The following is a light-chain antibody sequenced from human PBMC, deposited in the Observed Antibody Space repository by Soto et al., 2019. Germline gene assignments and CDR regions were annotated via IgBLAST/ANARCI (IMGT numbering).Light chain of an antibody. J-gene: IGKJ5*01. CDR1: QSVSRH. V-gene: IGKV3-11*01. CDR2: GAS. CDR3: QQRLSWPIT. Sequence: EIVLTQSPATLSLSPGERATLSCGASQSVSRHLAWYQQKPGQAPRLLIYGASTRATGIPARFSGSGSGTDFTLTISSLEPEDFAVYYCQQRLSWPITFGQGTRLEIK.